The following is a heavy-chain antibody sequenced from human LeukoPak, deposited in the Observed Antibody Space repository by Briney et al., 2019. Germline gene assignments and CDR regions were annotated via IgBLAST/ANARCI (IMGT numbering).Heavy chain of an antibody. J-gene: IGHJ5*02. CDR2: IYYSGST. V-gene: IGHV4-59*01. CDR1: GGSISSYY. CDR3: ARDSAGGYWLDP. D-gene: IGHD2-15*01. Sequence: PSETLSLTCTVSGGSISSYYWSWIRQPPGKGVEWIGYIYYSGSTNYNPALKSRVTISVDTSKNQFSLKVTSVTAADTAVYFCARDSAGGYWLDPWGQGTPVTVSS.